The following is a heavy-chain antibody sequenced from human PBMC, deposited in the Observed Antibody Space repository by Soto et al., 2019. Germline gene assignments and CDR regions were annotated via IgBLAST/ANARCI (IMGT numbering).Heavy chain of an antibody. V-gene: IGHV1-3*01. J-gene: IGHJ4*02. CDR2: INAGNGNT. CDR1: GYTFTSYA. CDR3: ARDSPRWVDSSHYFDY. D-gene: IGHD4-4*01. Sequence: GASVKVSCKASGYTFTSYAMHWVRQAPGQRLEWMGWINAGNGNTKYSQKFQGRVTITRDTSASTAYMELSSLRSEDTAVYYCARDSPRWVDSSHYFDYWGQGTLVTVSS.